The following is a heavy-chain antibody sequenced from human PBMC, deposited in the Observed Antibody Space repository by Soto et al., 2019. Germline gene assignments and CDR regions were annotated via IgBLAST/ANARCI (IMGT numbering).Heavy chain of an antibody. CDR1: RGSISSGGYY. CDR2: IYRGVST. CDR3: ARAMTTVTTLEY. J-gene: IGHJ4*02. V-gene: IGHV4-30-2*01. Sequence: ALSLTCPLSRGSISSGGYYLSFVGQHPGTGLEWIGHIYRGVSTYYNPSLKSQVTISVDRSKNHFSLKLSSVTAADTAVYYCARAMTTVTTLEYWGQGTLVTVSS. D-gene: IGHD4-17*01.